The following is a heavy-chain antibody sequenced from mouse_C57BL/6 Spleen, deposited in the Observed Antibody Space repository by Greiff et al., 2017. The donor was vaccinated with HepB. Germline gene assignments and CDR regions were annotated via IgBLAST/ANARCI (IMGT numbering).Heavy chain of an antibody. CDR1: GYTFTSYD. Sequence: QVQLKESGPELVKPGASVKLSCKASGYTFTSYDIDWVKQMPGQGLEWIGWIYPRDGSTKYNEKFKGKATLTVDTSSSTAYMELHSLTSEDSAVYFCARLDGFDYWGQGTTLTVSS. D-gene: IGHD2-3*01. CDR3: ARLDGFDY. J-gene: IGHJ2*01. CDR2: IYPRDGST. V-gene: IGHV1-85*01.